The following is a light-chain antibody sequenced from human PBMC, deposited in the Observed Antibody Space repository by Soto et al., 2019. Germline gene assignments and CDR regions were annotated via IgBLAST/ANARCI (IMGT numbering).Light chain of an antibody. J-gene: IGKJ1*01. CDR1: QSVSNSY. V-gene: IGKV3-15*01. Sequence: EVVLTQSPGTLSLSPGERATLSCRASQSVSNSYLAWYQQKPGQAPRLLIYGASTRATGIPARFSGSGSGTEFTLTISSLQSEDFAVYYCQQYNNWPPVTFGQGTKVDIK. CDR2: GAS. CDR3: QQYNNWPPVT.